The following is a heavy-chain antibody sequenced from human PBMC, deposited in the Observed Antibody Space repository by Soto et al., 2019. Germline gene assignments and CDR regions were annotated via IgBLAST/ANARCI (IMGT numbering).Heavy chain of an antibody. V-gene: IGHV3-30-3*01. CDR3: ARDRLALAGCFDY. CDR2: ISYDGSNK. Sequence: GGALRLSCAASGFTFSSYAMHWVRQAPGKGLEWVAVISYDGSNKYYADSVKGRFTISRDNSKNTLYLQMNSLRAEDTAVYYCARDRLALAGCFDYWGQGTLVTVSS. CDR1: GFTFSSYA. J-gene: IGHJ4*02. D-gene: IGHD6-19*01.